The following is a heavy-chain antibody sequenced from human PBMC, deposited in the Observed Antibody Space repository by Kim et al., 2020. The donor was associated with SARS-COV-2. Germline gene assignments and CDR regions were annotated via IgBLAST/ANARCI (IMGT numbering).Heavy chain of an antibody. CDR3: ARGLDWFKFDY. V-gene: IGHV1-46*01. J-gene: IGHJ4*02. Sequence: ASVKVSCKASGDTFTSYYFHWVRQAPGQGLEWMGTINPSGDTTRDTQKFQGRITLTRDTSTKTVYMDLSSLRSEDTAVYYCARGLDWFKFDYWGQGTLVT. CDR2: INPSGDTT. CDR1: GDTFTSYY. D-gene: IGHD3-9*01.